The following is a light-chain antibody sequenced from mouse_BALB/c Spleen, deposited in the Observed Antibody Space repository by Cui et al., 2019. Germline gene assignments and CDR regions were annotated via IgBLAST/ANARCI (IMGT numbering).Light chain of an antibody. CDR3: KLCWGTPWT. J-gene: IGKJ1*01. V-gene: IGKV12-46*01. CDR2: AAT. Sequence: DIHMTQSPASLSLTVGETVTITCGASENIYSNLAWYQQKQGKSPQLLVYAATNLADGVPERFSGSGSGTQYTLKVSSLQSEDFGSYCCKLCWGTPWTFGGGTKLEIK. CDR1: ENIYSN.